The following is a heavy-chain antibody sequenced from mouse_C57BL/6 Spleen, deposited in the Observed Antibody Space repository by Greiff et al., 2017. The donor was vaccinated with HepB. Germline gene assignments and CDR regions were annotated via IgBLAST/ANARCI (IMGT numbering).Heavy chain of an antibody. V-gene: IGHV5-9-1*02. J-gene: IGHJ1*03. CDR1: GFTFSSYA. CDR3: TREGYYGSSPNGNFDV. CDR2: ISSGGDYI. D-gene: IGHD1-1*01. Sequence: EVQRVESGEGLVKPGGSLKLSCAASGFTFSSYAMSWVRQTPEKRLEWVAYISSGGDYIYYADTVKGRFTISRDNARNTLYLQRSSLKSEDTAMYYCTREGYYGSSPNGNFDVWGTGTTVTVSS.